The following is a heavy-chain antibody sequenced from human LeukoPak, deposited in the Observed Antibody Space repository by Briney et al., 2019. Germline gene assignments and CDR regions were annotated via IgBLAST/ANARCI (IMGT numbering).Heavy chain of an antibody. CDR3: ARVDFDFWSGYYPPDAFDI. D-gene: IGHD3-3*01. CDR2: IYHSGST. CDR1: GGSISSGGYY. J-gene: IGHJ3*02. Sequence: SETLSLTCTVSGGSISSGGYYWSWIRQPPGKGLEWIGYIYHSGSTYYNPSLKSRITISVDRSKNQFSLKLSSVTAADTAVYYCARVDFDFWSGYYPPDAFDIWGQGTMVTVSS. V-gene: IGHV4-30-2*01.